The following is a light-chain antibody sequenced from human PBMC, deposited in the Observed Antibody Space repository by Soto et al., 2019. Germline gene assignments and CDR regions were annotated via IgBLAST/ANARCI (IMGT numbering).Light chain of an antibody. J-gene: IGKJ1*01. CDR1: PAIASF. CDR2: DAA. CDR3: QQLNGSPWT. Sequence: IQLTQSPSSLSASVGDRVTITCRASPAIASFLAWYQQKPGTAPKLLIYDAATLQSGVPSRFSGSRSGTEYTLTIDSLQPEDFATYYCQQLNGSPWTFGQGTKVEI. V-gene: IGKV1-9*01.